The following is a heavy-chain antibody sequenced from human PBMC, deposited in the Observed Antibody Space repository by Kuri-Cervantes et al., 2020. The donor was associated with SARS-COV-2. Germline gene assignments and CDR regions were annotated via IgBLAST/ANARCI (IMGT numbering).Heavy chain of an antibody. CDR1: GYTFTSYY. D-gene: IGHD6-13*01. Sequence: ASVKVSCKASGYTFTSYYMHWVRQAPGQGLEWMGIINPSGGSTSYAQKFQGRVTMTRDTSTSTVYMELRSLRSDDTAVYYCAREVCVGIAAAGKACYYYYGMDVWGQGTTITVSS. CDR2: INPSGGST. CDR3: AREVCVGIAAAGKACYYYYGMDV. V-gene: IGHV1-46*01. J-gene: IGHJ6*02.